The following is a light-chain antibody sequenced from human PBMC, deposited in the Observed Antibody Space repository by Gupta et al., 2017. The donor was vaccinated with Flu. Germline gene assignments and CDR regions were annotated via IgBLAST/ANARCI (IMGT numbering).Light chain of an antibody. CDR1: STNSGNNF. CDR3: GPGDSSRRGV. CDR2: DNN. J-gene: IGLJ3*02. Sequence: KVTITCAGSSTNSGNNFVSWNQQFPGTAHNLIIYDNNKRPAGIPERFSGSKSGSSATLGITGLKTGDEDDYYGGPGDSSRRGVFGGGTKLTVL. V-gene: IGLV1-51*01.